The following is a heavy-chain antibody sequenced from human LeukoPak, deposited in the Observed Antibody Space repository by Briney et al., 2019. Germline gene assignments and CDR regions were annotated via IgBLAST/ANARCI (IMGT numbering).Heavy chain of an antibody. CDR1: GFTFSDYY. V-gene: IGHV3-11*04. Sequence: GGSLRLSCAASGFTFSDYYMSWIRQAPGKGLEWVSYISSSGSTIYYADSVKGRFTISRDNSKNTLYLQMNSLRVEDTAVYYCAKDNMGNWFDPWGQGTLVTVSS. D-gene: IGHD1-26*01. CDR2: ISSSGSTI. J-gene: IGHJ5*02. CDR3: AKDNMGNWFDP.